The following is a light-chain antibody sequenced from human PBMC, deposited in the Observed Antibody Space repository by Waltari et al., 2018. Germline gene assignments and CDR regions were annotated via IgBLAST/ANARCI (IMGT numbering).Light chain of an antibody. J-gene: IGKJ1*01. CDR3: QHYVRFPGK. CDR2: CAS. CDR1: QSVGRS. V-gene: IGKV3-20*01. Sequence: SCRDRQSVGRSLALYQQKPGQAPNPLIFCASTRATGTPDRFTGSGSGTDFSLTISSLETEDFAIYVCQHYVRFPGKFGEATKVEI.